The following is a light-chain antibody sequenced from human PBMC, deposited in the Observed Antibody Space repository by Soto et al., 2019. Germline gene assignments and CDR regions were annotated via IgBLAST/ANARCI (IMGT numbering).Light chain of an antibody. CDR1: KLGDKY. CDR2: QDT. J-gene: IGLJ2*01. V-gene: IGLV3-1*01. Sequence: SYELTQPPSVSVSPGQTANITCSGDKLGDKYACWYQQKPGQSPVVVIYQDTKRPSGIPERFSGSNSGNTATLTISGTQAMDEADYYCQAWDSSTAVVFGGGTKLTVL. CDR3: QAWDSSTAVV.